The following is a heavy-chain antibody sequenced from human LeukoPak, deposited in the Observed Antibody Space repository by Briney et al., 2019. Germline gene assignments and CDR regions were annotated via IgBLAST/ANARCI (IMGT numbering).Heavy chain of an antibody. CDR1: GFTFSDYW. CDR2: INSDGSST. D-gene: IGHD3-3*01. CDR3: ARALFGVLGWFDP. J-gene: IGHJ5*02. Sequence: GGSLRLSRAASGFTFSDYWMHWVRQAPGKGLVWVSRINSDGSSTNYADSVKGRFTISRDNAKNTLYLQMNSLRAEDTAVYYCARALFGVLGWFDPWGQGTLVTVSS. V-gene: IGHV3-74*01.